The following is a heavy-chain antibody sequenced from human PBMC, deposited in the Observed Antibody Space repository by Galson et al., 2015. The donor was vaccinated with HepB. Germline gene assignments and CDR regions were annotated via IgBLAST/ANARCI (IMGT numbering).Heavy chain of an antibody. D-gene: IGHD1-26*01. V-gene: IGHV3-73*01. CDR1: GFTFSGSA. J-gene: IGHJ4*02. CDR3: TRGQVADVGATTDY. CDR2: IRSKANSYAT. Sequence: SLRLSCAASGFTFSGSAMHWVRQASGKGLEWVGRIRSKANSYATAYAASVKGRFTISRDDSKNTAYLQMNSLKTEDTAVYYCTRGQVADVGATTDYWGQGTLVTVSS.